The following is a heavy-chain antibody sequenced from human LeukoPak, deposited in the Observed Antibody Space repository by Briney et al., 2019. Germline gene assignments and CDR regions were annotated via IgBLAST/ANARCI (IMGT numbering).Heavy chain of an antibody. CDR3: ARDPPFRTGWSQNFFDF. CDR2: ISFDGGNI. Sequence: PGGSLRLSCTASGFTFEDYAMHWVRQAPGKGLEWVALISFDGGNIYYADSVKGRFTISRDNSNNMLYLQMDSLRGDDTAVYYCARDPPFRTGWSQNFFDFWGQGTLVTVSS. D-gene: IGHD6-19*01. V-gene: IGHV3-30*04. CDR1: GFTFEDYA. J-gene: IGHJ4*02.